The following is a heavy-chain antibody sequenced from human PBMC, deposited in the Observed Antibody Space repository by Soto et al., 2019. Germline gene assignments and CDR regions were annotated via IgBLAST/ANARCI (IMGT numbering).Heavy chain of an antibody. Sequence: PVGSLRLSCSTSGFTFSVYKMQWVRQAPGKGLEYVSGISNQGDTTYYADSVKGRFTISRDNSKNTLYFQMSSLRPEDTAVYYCAAAKLLPFEYWGQGTQVTVSS. CDR2: ISNQGDTT. V-gene: IGHV3-64D*06. CDR1: GFTFSVYK. J-gene: IGHJ4*02. D-gene: IGHD2-15*01. CDR3: AAAKLLPFEY.